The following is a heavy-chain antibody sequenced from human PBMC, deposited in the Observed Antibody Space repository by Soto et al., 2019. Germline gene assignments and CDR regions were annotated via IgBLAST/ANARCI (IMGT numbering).Heavy chain of an antibody. D-gene: IGHD3-3*01. CDR2: TRNKANSYTT. CDR3: ARVKLDDFWSGLGGRFDP. V-gene: IGHV3-72*01. Sequence: GGSLRLSCAASGFTFSDHYMDWVRQAPGKGLEWVGRTRNKANSYTTEYAASVKGRFTISRDDSKNSLYLQMNSLKTEDTAVYYCARVKLDDFWSGLGGRFDPWGQGTLVTVSS. J-gene: IGHJ5*02. CDR1: GFTFSDHY.